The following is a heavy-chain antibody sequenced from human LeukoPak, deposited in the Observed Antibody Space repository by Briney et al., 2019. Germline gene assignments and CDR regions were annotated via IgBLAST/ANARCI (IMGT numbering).Heavy chain of an antibody. CDR3: ARGGSIFGVAYSMDV. J-gene: IGHJ6*02. CDR1: GFTFSSHW. Sequence: GGSLRLSCVASGFTFSSHWMTWVRQAPGKGLEWVANIKQDGSEKYYVDSVKGRFIISRDNAKNSLYLQMNSLRAEDTAVYCCARGGSIFGVAYSMDVWGQGTTVTVSS. D-gene: IGHD3-3*01. V-gene: IGHV3-7*03. CDR2: IKQDGSEK.